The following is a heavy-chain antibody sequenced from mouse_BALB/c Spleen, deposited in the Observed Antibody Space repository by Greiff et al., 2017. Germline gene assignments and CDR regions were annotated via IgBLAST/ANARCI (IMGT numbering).Heavy chain of an antibody. CDR1: GYSITSDYA. CDR3: ARSDYDYAAWFAY. CDR2: ISYSGST. D-gene: IGHD2-4*01. Sequence: EVKLMESGPGLVKPSQSLSLTCTVTGYSITSDYAWNWIRQFPGNKLEWMGYISYSGSTSYNPSLKSRISITRDTSKNQFFLQLNSVTTEDTATYYCARSDYDYAAWFAYWGQGTLVTVSA. V-gene: IGHV3-2*02. J-gene: IGHJ3*01.